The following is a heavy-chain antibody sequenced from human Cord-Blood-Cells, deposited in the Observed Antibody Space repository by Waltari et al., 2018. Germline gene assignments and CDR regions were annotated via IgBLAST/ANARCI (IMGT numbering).Heavy chain of an antibody. CDR1: GFTFGSYA. CDR3: ASMAAAGIG. Sequence: QVQLVESGGGVVQPGRSLRLSCAASGFTFGSYAMPWVRQAPGKGLEWVAVISHDGSNKYYADSVKGRFTISRDNSKNTLYLQMNSLRAEDTAVYYCASMAAAGIGWGQGTLVTVSS. V-gene: IGHV3-30-3*01. CDR2: ISHDGSNK. D-gene: IGHD6-13*01. J-gene: IGHJ4*02.